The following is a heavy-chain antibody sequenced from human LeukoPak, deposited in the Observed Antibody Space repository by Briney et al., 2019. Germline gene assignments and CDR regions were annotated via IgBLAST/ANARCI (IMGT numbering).Heavy chain of an antibody. CDR2: ISSSSSTI. Sequence: GGSLRLSCAASGFTFSSYSMNWVRQAPGKGLEWVSYISSSSSTIYYADSVKGRFTIPRDNSKNTLYLQMNSLRAEDTAVYYCAKDLLRFGESIFDYWGQGTLVTVSS. D-gene: IGHD3-10*01. CDR1: GFTFSSYS. CDR3: AKDLLRFGESIFDY. J-gene: IGHJ4*02. V-gene: IGHV3-48*01.